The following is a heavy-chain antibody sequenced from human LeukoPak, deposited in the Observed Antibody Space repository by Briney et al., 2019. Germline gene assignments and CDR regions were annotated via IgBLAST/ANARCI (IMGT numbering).Heavy chain of an antibody. CDR2: ISGSGDRT. J-gene: IGHJ4*02. D-gene: IGHD6-13*01. V-gene: IGHV3-23*01. CDR3: ARGRLSSS. CDR1: GFTFSTYA. Sequence: PGESLTLSCAASGFTFSTYAMSWVRQAPGKGLEWVSVISGSGDRTYYPDSVKGRFTISRDNSKNTLYLQMNSLRAEDTAVYYCARGRLSSSWGQGTLVTVSS.